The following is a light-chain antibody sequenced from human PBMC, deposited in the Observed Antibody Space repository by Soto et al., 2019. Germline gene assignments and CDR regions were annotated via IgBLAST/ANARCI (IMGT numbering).Light chain of an antibody. CDR2: KAS. V-gene: IGKV1-5*03. J-gene: IGKJ2*01. Sequence: DIQMTQSPSTLSASVGDRVTITCRASQSISSWLAWYQQKPGKAPKLLIYKASSLESGVPSRFSGSGSGTEFTLTSSSLKPDDFATYYCQQYNSYPVAFGQGTKMEIK. CDR3: QQYNSYPVA. CDR1: QSISSW.